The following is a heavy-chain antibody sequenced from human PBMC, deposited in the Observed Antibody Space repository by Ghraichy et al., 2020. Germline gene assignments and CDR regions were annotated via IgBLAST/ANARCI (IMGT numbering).Heavy chain of an antibody. Sequence: SETLSLTCAVYGGSFSGYYWSWIRQSPGKGLEWIGEINHSGSTNYNPSLKSRVTISVDTSKNQFSLKLTSVTAADTAVYYCARGHNYGGIDYWGQGTLVTVSS. CDR2: INHSGST. CDR3: ARGHNYGGIDY. CDR1: GGSFSGYY. J-gene: IGHJ4*02. D-gene: IGHD4-23*01. V-gene: IGHV4-34*01.